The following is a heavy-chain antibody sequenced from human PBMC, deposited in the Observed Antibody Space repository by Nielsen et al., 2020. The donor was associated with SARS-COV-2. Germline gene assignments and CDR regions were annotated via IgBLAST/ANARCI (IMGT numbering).Heavy chain of an antibody. J-gene: IGHJ4*02. D-gene: IGHD1-26*01. Sequence: ASVKVSCKASGYTFTGYYMHWVRQAPGQGLEWMGRTNPNSGGTNYAQKFQGRVTMTRDTSISTAYMELSRLRSDDTAVYYCARDVGAFVADYWGQGTLVTVSS. V-gene: IGHV1-2*06. CDR2: TNPNSGGT. CDR3: ARDVGAFVADY. CDR1: GYTFTGYY.